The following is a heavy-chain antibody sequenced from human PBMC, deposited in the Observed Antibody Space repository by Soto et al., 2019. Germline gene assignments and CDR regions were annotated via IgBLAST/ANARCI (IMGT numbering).Heavy chain of an antibody. Sequence: QVELVQSGAEVKKPGASVKVSCKAAGYTFTSYYMHWVRQAPGPGLEWMGFINPSGGITTYAQKFQARVTRTSDTSTSTVYMELRTLKSEDTAVYYCARRSIFTWSDAFDIWGQGTMVTVSA. CDR1: GYTFTSYY. D-gene: IGHD3-3*01. J-gene: IGHJ3*02. CDR2: INPSGGIT. CDR3: ARRSIFTWSDAFDI. V-gene: IGHV1-46*01.